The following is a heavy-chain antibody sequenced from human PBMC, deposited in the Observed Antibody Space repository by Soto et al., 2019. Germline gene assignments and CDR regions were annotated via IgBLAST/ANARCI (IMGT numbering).Heavy chain of an antibody. CDR1: GYTFTDYY. V-gene: IGHV1-46*01. Sequence: QVLMVQSGAEVKKPGASVKVSCEASGYTFTDYYMHWVRQAPGQGLEWMGRINPSGGATTYVQKFQGRVTMTTDTSTSTVYMDLSSLTSEDTAVYYCARGSSLALDYWGQGTLVTVSS. CDR3: ARGSSLALDY. J-gene: IGHJ4*02. CDR2: INPSGGAT.